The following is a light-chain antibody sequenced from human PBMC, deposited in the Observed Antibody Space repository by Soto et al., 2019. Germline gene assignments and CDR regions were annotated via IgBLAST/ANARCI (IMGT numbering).Light chain of an antibody. CDR2: AAS. Sequence: EIQMTQSPSSLSASVGDRATITCRASQSISNYLNWYQQKPGKAPKLLIYAASSLQSGVPSRFSGSGSGTDFTLTISSLQPEDFATFYCQQTYSAPLTFGGGIKVDIK. J-gene: IGKJ4*01. CDR1: QSISNY. V-gene: IGKV1-39*01. CDR3: QQTYSAPLT.